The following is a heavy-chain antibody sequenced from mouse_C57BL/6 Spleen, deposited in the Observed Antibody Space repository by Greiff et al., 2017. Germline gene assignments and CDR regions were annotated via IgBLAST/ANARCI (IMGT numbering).Heavy chain of an antibody. CDR1: GYTFTAYY. Sequence: QVQLQQSGAELVRPGASVKLSCKASGYTFTAYYINWVKQRPGQGLEWIARLYPGSGNTYYNEKFKGKATLTAEKSSSTAYMQLSSLTSEDAAVYFCAREGDNWGDYWGQGTTLTVSS. V-gene: IGHV1-76*01. D-gene: IGHD4-1*01. J-gene: IGHJ2*01. CDR2: LYPGSGNT. CDR3: AREGDNWGDY.